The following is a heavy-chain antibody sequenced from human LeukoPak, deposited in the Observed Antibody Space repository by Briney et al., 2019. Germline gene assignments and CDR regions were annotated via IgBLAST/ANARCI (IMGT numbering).Heavy chain of an antibody. CDR1: GFTFSSYA. CDR3: ARDQAWNRPYYYYGMDV. D-gene: IGHD1-1*01. Sequence: GRSLRLSRAASGFTFSSYAMHWVRQAPGKGLEWVAVISYDGSNKYYADSVKGRFTISRDNSKNTLYLQMNSLRAEDTAVYYCARDQAWNRPYYYYGMDVWGQGTTVTVSS. J-gene: IGHJ6*02. V-gene: IGHV3-30-3*01. CDR2: ISYDGSNK.